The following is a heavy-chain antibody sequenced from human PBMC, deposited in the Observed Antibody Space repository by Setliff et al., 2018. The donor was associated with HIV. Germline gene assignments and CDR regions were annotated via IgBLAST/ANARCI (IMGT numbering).Heavy chain of an antibody. D-gene: IGHD5-12*01. Sequence: PGGSLRLSCAASGLTFSRYAVSWVRQAPGKGLEWVSSVSGRGSDKYYADSVKGRFIISRDNSKNTLYLQMNSLRAEDTAVYYCARERWLRSHYYYYMDVWAKGTTVTVSS. CDR3: ARERWLRSHYYYYMDV. CDR2: VSGRGSDK. J-gene: IGHJ6*03. V-gene: IGHV3-23*01. CDR1: GLTFSRYA.